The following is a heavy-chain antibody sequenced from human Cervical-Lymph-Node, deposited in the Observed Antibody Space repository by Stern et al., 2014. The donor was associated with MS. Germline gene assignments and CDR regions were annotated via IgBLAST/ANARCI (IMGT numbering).Heavy chain of an antibody. CDR3: VRDNYGTDY. J-gene: IGHJ4*02. V-gene: IGHV3-74*03. Sequence: EVQLVESGGDLVQPGGSLRLSCAASGFIFSNYWMQWVRQAPGQGLVWVSHINSDGSSTTYADYVKGRFTTSRDNAKNTLYLQMDDLRAEDTAVYFCVRDNYGTDYWGQGTLVTVSS. CDR2: INSDGSST. D-gene: IGHD3-16*01. CDR1: GFIFSNYW.